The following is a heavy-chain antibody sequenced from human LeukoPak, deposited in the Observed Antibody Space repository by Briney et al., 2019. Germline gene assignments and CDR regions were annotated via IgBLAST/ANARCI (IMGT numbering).Heavy chain of an antibody. CDR3: ARGRMGNSRQFDY. CDR1: GYTFTGYY. J-gene: IGHJ4*02. Sequence: ASVKVSCKASGYTFTGYYMHWVRQAPGQGLEWMGWINPNSGGTNYAQKFQGRVTMTRDTSISTAYMELSRLRSDDAAVYYCARGRMGNSRQFDYWGQGTLVTVSS. D-gene: IGHD1/OR15-1a*01. V-gene: IGHV1-2*02. CDR2: INPNSGGT.